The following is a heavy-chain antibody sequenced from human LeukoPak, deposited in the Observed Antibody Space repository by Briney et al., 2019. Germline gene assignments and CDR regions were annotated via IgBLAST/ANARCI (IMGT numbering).Heavy chain of an antibody. D-gene: IGHD2-2*01. CDR2: IYHSGST. V-gene: IGHV4-38-2*02. CDR3: ARGSGFVVPFDP. J-gene: IGHJ5*02. Sequence: SETLSLTCTVSGGSISSYYWSWIRQPPGKGLEWIGSIYHSGSTYYNPSLKSRVTISVDTSKNQFSLKLSSVTAADTAVYYCARGSGFVVPFDPWGQGTLVTVSS. CDR1: GGSISSYY.